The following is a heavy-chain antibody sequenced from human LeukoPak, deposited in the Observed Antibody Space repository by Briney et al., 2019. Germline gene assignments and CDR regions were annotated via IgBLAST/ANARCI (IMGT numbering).Heavy chain of an antibody. CDR1: GYSISSGYY. CDR3: ARDRVSDSSGWFYYYYYGMDV. Sequence: SETLSLTCTVSGYSISSGYYWGWIRQPPGKGLEWIGSIYHSGSTYYNPSLKSRVTISVDTSKNQFSLKLSSVTAADTAVYYCARDRVSDSSGWFYYYYYGMDVWGQGTTVTVSS. D-gene: IGHD6-19*01. J-gene: IGHJ6*02. CDR2: IYHSGST. V-gene: IGHV4-38-2*02.